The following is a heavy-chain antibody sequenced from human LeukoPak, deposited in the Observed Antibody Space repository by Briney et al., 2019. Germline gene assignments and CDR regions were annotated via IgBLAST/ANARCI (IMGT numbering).Heavy chain of an antibody. CDR3: ARRLSVAAGYFDY. Sequence: PSETLSPTCTVSGGSVSSGSYYWSWIRQPPGKGLEWIGYIYYSGSTNYNPSLKSRVTISVDTSKNQFSLKLSSVTAADTAVYYCARRLSVAAGYFDYWGQGTLVTVSS. CDR2: IYYSGST. CDR1: GGSVSSGSYY. D-gene: IGHD6-13*01. V-gene: IGHV4-61*01. J-gene: IGHJ4*02.